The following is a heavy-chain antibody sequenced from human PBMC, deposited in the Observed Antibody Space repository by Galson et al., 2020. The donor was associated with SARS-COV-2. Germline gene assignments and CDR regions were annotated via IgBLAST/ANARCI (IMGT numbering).Heavy chain of an antibody. CDR1: GGSISSGGYY. V-gene: IGHV4-31*01. J-gene: IGHJ6*02. CDR2: IYYSGST. Sequence: SETLSLTCTVSGGSISSGGYYWSWIRQHPGKGLEWIGYIYYSGSTYYNPSLKSQVTISVDTSKNQFSLKLSSVTAADTAVYYCARAFEAYGMDVWGQGTTVTVSS. CDR3: ARAFEAYGMDV.